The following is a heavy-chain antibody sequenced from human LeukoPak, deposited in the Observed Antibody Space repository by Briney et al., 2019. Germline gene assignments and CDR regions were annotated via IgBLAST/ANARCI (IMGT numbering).Heavy chain of an antibody. J-gene: IGHJ4*02. V-gene: IGHV5-51*01. CDR2: FYPGDSNT. Sequence: GEALKISCKASGYKFTTYWIGWVRQMPGKGREWMGIFYPGDSNTKYIPSFQGQVTFSADSSISTAYLQWGSLKASDTAMYYCARGSGIYPQFDFWGQGTLLTVSS. D-gene: IGHD1-26*01. CDR3: ARGSGIYPQFDF. CDR1: GYKFTTYW.